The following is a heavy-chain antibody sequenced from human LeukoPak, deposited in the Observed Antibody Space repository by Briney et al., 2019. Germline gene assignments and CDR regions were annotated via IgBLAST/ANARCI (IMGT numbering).Heavy chain of an antibody. CDR2: ISYDGSNN. V-gene: IGHV3-30*04. D-gene: IGHD5-24*01. Sequence: GGSLRLSCAAFGFTFSSYAMHWVRQAPGQGLEWLAVISYDGSNNYYADSVKGRFTISRDNSKNTLYLQMNSLRAEDTAVYYCARDPVEMATMPFDYWGQGTLVTVSS. J-gene: IGHJ4*02. CDR3: ARDPVEMATMPFDY. CDR1: GFTFSSYA.